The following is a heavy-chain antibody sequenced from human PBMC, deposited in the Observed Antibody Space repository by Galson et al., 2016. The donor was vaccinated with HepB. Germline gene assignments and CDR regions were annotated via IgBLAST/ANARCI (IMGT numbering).Heavy chain of an antibody. J-gene: IGHJ4*02. CDR2: TKPSGGNT. D-gene: IGHD3-16*02. CDR1: GYTFNTYN. V-gene: IGHV1-46*02. CDR3: ARELDLSFYFDY. Sequence: SVKVSCKASGYTFNTYNMHWVRQAPGHGLEWMGITKPSGGNTIYAQKFQDRITMTRDTSTSTVYMELISLRSEDTAVYYCARELDLSFYFDYWGQGTLLTVSS.